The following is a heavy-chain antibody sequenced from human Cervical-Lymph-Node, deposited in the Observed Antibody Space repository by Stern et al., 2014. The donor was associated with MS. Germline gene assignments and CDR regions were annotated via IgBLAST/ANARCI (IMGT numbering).Heavy chain of an antibody. Sequence: QLQESGPGLVKPSQTLSLTCTVSGGSISSGNYYWSWIRQHPGKGLEWIGSIYHSGSTYYNPPLKSRVTTSIDTSKNQFSLKLSSVTAADTSVYYCARGSREVLLPRFYFDYWGQGTLVTVSS. J-gene: IGHJ4*02. V-gene: IGHV4-31*03. CDR2: IYHSGST. CDR1: GGSISSGNYY. D-gene: IGHD3-3*01. CDR3: ARGSREVLLPRFYFDY.